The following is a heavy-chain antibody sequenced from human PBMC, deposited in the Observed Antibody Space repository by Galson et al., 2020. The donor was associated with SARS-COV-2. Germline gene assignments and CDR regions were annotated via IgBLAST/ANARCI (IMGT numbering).Heavy chain of an antibody. Sequence: GESLKISCAASGFTFSSYSMNWVRQAPGKGLEWVSYISSSSSTIYYADSVKGRFTISRDNAKNSLYLQMNSLRAEDTAVYYCARAPDYYYYDWGGGGKGT. CDR1: GFTFSSYS. V-gene: IGHV3-48*01. J-gene: IGHJ6*03. CDR3: ARAPDYYYYDWGG. CDR2: ISSSSSTI.